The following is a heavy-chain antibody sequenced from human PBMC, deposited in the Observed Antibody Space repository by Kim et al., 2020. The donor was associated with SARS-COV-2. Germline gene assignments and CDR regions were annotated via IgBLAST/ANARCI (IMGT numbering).Heavy chain of an antibody. V-gene: IGHV3-48*02. CDR1: GFTFSSYS. CDR2: ISSSSTI. Sequence: GGSLRLSCAASGFTFSSYSMNWVRQAPGKGLEWVSYISSSSTIYYADSVKGRFTISRDNAKNSLYLQMNSLRDEDTAVYYCAREGSGYCSSTSCYSYYYYMDVWGKGTTVTVSS. CDR3: AREGSGYCSSTSCYSYYYYMDV. J-gene: IGHJ6*03. D-gene: IGHD2-2*03.